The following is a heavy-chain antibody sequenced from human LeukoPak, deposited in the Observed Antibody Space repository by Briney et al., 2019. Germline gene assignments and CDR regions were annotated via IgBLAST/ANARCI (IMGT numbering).Heavy chain of an antibody. CDR1: GFTFSSYW. J-gene: IGHJ3*02. V-gene: IGHV3-7*01. D-gene: IGHD1-26*01. CDR2: IKQDGSEK. CDR3: ARDKSYFPIVGAPDDALDI. Sequence: GGSLRLSCGASGFTFSSYWMNWVRQAPGKGLEWVANIKQDGSEKYYVDSVKGRFTISRDNAKNSLYLQMNSLRAEDTAVYYCARDKSYFPIVGAPDDALDIWGQGTMVTVSS.